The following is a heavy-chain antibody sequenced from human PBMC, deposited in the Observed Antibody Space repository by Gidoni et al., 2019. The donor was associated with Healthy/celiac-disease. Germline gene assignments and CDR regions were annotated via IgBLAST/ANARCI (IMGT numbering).Heavy chain of an antibody. J-gene: IGHJ4*02. CDR1: GVSIRSSSYY. CDR2: IYYSGST. D-gene: IGHD3-10*01. Sequence: QLQLQESGPGLVTPSEPLSLTCTVSGVSIRSSSYYWGWIRQPPGKGLEWIGSIYYSGSTYYNPSLKSRVTISVETSKNQFSLKLSSVTAADTAVYYCARHLDYGSGSFDYWGQGTLVTVSS. CDR3: ARHLDYGSGSFDY. V-gene: IGHV4-39*01.